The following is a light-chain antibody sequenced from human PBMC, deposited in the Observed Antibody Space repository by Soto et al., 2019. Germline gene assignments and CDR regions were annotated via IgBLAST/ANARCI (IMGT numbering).Light chain of an antibody. Sequence: EIMLTQSPGTLSLSPGERATLSCRASQSVISNYLAWYQQRPGQAPRLLIYAASGRASGIPDRFSGSGSGTDFILTISRLEPEDFAVYSCQQYGSSPQTFGQGTRVDI. V-gene: IGKV3-20*01. CDR3: QQYGSSPQT. CDR2: AAS. J-gene: IGKJ1*01. CDR1: QSVISNY.